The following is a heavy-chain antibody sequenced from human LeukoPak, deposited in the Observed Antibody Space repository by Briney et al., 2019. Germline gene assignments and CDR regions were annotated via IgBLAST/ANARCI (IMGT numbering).Heavy chain of an antibody. CDR1: GLTVSSNY. J-gene: IGHJ4*02. CDR2: IYSGGST. D-gene: IGHD1-26*01. CDR3: ARDGAGYSTLELY. Sequence: PGGSLRLSCAASGLTVSSNYMSWVRQAPGKGLDWVSGIYSGGSTFYADSVKGRFTISRDNSKNTLYLQMNSLRAEDTAVYYCARDGAGYSTLELYWGQGTLVTVSS. V-gene: IGHV3-53*01.